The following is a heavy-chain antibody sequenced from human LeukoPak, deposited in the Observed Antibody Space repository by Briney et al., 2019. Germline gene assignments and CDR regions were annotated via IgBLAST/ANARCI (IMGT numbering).Heavy chain of an antibody. CDR2: ISYDSAIK. CDR1: GFTISRDS. D-gene: IGHD3-22*01. Sequence: SGGSLILSCAASGFTISRDSMNWVRQAPGKGLEWISYISYDSAIKYYADSVRGRFTISRDNAKNSLYLQMNSLRAEDTAVYYCARVRYYDSSVYRILDYWGQGTLVTVSS. V-gene: IGHV3-48*01. J-gene: IGHJ4*02. CDR3: ARVRYYDSSVYRILDY.